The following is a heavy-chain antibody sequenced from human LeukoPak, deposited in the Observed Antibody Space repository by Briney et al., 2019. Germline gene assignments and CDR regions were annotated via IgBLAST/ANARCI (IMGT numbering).Heavy chain of an antibody. CDR3: ASGTYYGSGVFDP. V-gene: IGHV1-69*04. J-gene: IGHJ5*02. CDR2: IIPILGIA. D-gene: IGHD3-10*01. CDR1: GYTFTSYG. Sequence: ASVKVSCKASGYTFTSYGISWVRQAPGQGLEWMGRIIPILGIANYARKFQGRVTITADKSTSTAYMELSSLRSEDTAVYYCASGTYYGSGVFDPWGQGTLVTVSS.